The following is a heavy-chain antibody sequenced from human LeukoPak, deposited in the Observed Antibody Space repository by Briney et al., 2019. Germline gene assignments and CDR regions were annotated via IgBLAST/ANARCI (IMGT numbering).Heavy chain of an antibody. V-gene: IGHV4-59*11. CDR3: ARDVSVTTGIDY. Sequence: SETLSLTCTVSGGSISSHYWNWIRQPPGKGLEWIGYIYYSGSTNYNPSLKSRVTISVDTSKNQFSLKLSSVTAADTAVYYCARDVSVTTGIDYWGQGTLVTVSS. J-gene: IGHJ4*02. CDR2: IYYSGST. CDR1: GGSISSHY. D-gene: IGHD4-11*01.